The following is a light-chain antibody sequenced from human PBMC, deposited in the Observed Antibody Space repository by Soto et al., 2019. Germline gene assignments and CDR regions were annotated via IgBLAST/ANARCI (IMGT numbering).Light chain of an antibody. CDR1: QAMRND. V-gene: IGKV1-6*01. Sequence: AIQMTQSPSSLSASVGDRVTITCRASQAMRNDLGWYQQKPGKAPKILIYAASSLQSGVPSRFSGSGSGTDFTLTISSLQPEDFATYYCLQDYNYPWTFGQGTKVEIK. J-gene: IGKJ1*01. CDR2: AAS. CDR3: LQDYNYPWT.